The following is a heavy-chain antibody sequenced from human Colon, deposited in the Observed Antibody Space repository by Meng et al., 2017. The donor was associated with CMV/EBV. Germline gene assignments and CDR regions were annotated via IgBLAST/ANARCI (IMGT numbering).Heavy chain of an antibody. CDR3: ARDPEDDPLPTFDY. J-gene: IGHJ4*02. CDR2: IRSSSSPI. CDR1: GFTFSIYS. V-gene: IGHV3-48*04. D-gene: IGHD1-1*01. Sequence: GESLKISCAASGFTFSIYSMNWVRQAPGKGLEWISYIRSSSSPIYYADSVKGRFTISRDNAKNSLYLQMDSLRPEDTAIYYCARDPEDDPLPTFDYWGQGTLVTVSS.